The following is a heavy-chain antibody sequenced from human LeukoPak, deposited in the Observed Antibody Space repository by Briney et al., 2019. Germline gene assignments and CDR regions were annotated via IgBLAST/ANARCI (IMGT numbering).Heavy chain of an antibody. J-gene: IGHJ4*02. CDR1: GGSFSGYY. CDR3: ARGPPYYYDGSGYYYFDY. D-gene: IGHD3-22*01. V-gene: IGHV4-34*01. Sequence: SETLSLTCAVYGGSFSGYYWTWIRQPPGKGLEWIGEINHNGSTNYNPSLKSRVTISVVTSKNQFSLKLSSVTAADTAVYYCARGPPYYYDGSGYYYFDYWGQGTLVTVSS. CDR2: INHNGST.